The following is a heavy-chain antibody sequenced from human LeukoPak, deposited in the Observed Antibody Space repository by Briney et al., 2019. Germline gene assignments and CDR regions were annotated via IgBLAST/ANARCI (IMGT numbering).Heavy chain of an antibody. Sequence: SETLSLTCAVPGYSISSGYYWGWIRPPPGKRLEWIGSIYHSGSTYYNPSLKSRVTISVDTSKNQFSLKLSSVTAADTAVYYCARDGIAVAGTIFDYWGQGTLVTVSS. CDR1: GYSISSGYY. CDR3: ARDGIAVAGTIFDY. CDR2: IYHSGST. D-gene: IGHD6-19*01. J-gene: IGHJ4*02. V-gene: IGHV4-38-2*02.